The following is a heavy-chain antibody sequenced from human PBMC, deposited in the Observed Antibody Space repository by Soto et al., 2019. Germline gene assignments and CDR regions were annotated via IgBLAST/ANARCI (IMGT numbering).Heavy chain of an antibody. D-gene: IGHD1-1*01. CDR3: ARGRYGDY. CDR1: GYTFTSYG. V-gene: IGHV1-18*01. CDR2: ISAPNGNT. Sequence: QVHLVQSGAEVKKPGASVKVSCKASGYTFTSYGITWVRQAPGQGLEWMGWISAPNGNTDYAQKLQGRVIVTRDTSTSTAYMALRSLRSDDTAVYYCARGRYGDYWGQGALVTVSS. J-gene: IGHJ4*02.